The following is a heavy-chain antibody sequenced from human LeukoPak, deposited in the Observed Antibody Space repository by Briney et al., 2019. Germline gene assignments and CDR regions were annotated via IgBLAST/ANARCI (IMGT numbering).Heavy chain of an antibody. CDR3: ARGTVTIDY. CDR1: VGSFSGYY. V-gene: IGHV4-34*01. CDR2: INHSGST. Sequence: SETLSLTCAVYVGSFSGYYWSWIRQPPGKGLEWIGEINHSGSTNYNPSLKSRVTISVDTSKNQFSLKLSSVTAADTAVYYCARGTVTIDYWGQGTLVTVSS. D-gene: IGHD4-17*01. J-gene: IGHJ4*02.